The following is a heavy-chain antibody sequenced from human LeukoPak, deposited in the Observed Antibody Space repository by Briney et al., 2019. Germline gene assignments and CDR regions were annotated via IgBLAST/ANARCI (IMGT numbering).Heavy chain of an antibody. CDR3: ARVNEMAAFDY. CDR2: ISSSSSYI. D-gene: IGHD5-24*01. J-gene: IGHJ4*02. V-gene: IGHV3-21*01. CDR1: GFTFSSYS. Sequence: GGSLRPSCAASGFTFSSYSMNWVRQAPGKGLEWVSSISSSSSYIYYADSVKGRFTISRDNAKNSLYLQMNSLRAEDTAVYYCARVNEMAAFDYWGQGTLVTVSS.